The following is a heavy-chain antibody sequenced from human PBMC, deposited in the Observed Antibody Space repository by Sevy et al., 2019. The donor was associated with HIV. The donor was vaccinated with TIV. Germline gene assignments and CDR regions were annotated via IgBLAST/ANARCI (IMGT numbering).Heavy chain of an antibody. Sequence: SETLSLTCTVPGGSISAYYWSWIRQPPGKGLEWIGYIYYTGSTNYNPSLKTRVTMSVDTSKNQFSLKLSSVIAADTAVYYCARAPPVRSGDDSLNWFDPWGQGTLVTVSS. CDR2: IYYTGST. V-gene: IGHV4-59*01. J-gene: IGHJ5*02. CDR3: ARAPPVRSGDDSLNWFDP. D-gene: IGHD5-12*01. CDR1: GGSISAYY.